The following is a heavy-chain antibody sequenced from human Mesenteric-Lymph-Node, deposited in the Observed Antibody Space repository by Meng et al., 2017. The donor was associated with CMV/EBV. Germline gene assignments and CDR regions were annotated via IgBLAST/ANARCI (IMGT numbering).Heavy chain of an antibody. Sequence: GGSLRLSCAASGFTVSNNYMTWVRQAPGKGLEWVANINQDGSESYYVDSVKGRITISRDNAEKSLFLQMSSLRAEDTGVYFCARGGATQVRTYGMDVWGQGTTVTVSS. CDR2: INQDGSES. V-gene: IGHV3-7*01. CDR1: GFTVSNNY. CDR3: ARGGATQVRTYGMDV. J-gene: IGHJ6*02. D-gene: IGHD5-24*01.